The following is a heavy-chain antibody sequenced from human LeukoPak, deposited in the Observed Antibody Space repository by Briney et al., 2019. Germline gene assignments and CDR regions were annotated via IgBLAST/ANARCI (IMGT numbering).Heavy chain of an antibody. V-gene: IGHV3-66*01. Sequence: GGSLRLSCAASGFTVSSNYMSWVRQAPGKGLEWVSVIYSGGSTYYADSVKGRFTISRDNSKNTLYLQMNSLRAEDTAVYYCARGDTVGATTRFYYYGMDVWGQGTTVTVSS. CDR3: ARGDTVGATTRFYYYGMDV. CDR2: IYSGGST. D-gene: IGHD1-26*01. CDR1: GFTVSSNY. J-gene: IGHJ6*02.